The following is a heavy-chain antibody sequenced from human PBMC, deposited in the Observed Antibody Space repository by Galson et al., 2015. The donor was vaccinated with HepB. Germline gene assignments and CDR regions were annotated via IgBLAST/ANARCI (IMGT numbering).Heavy chain of an antibody. Sequence: SLRLSCAASGFTFDDYAMHWVRQVPGKGLEWVSGISFNSGSIDYADSVGGRFTISGDNAKNSLYLQMNSLRPEDTALYHCAKDTTLVVVPTGYFDLWGRGTLVTVST. CDR1: GFTFDDYA. V-gene: IGHV3-9*01. J-gene: IGHJ2*01. CDR3: AKDTTLVVVPTGYFDL. D-gene: IGHD2-2*01. CDR2: ISFNSGSI.